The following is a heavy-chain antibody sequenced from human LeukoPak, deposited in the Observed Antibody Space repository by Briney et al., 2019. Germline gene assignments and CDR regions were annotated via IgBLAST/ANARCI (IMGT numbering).Heavy chain of an antibody. V-gene: IGHV4-59*13. D-gene: IGHD6-13*01. J-gene: IGHJ4*02. CDR3: ARAKAAAGIDYFDY. CDR2: IYYSGST. CDR1: GASISDYY. Sequence: SETLSLTCTVSGASISDYYWSWIRQPPGKGLEWVGYIYYSGSTNYNPSLKRRVTISIDTSKNQFSLKVSSVTAADTAVYYCARAKAAAGIDYFDYWGQGTLVTVSS.